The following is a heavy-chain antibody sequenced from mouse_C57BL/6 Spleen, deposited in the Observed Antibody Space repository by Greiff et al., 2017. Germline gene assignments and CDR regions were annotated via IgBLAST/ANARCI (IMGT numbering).Heavy chain of an antibody. CDR1: GYSITSGYY. CDR2: ISYDGST. D-gene: IGHD1-1*01. CDR3: ARERDYGSSYPSYWYFDV. Sequence: EVKLQESGPGLVKPSQSLSLTCSVTGYSITSGYYWNWIRQFPGNKLEWMGYISYDGSTNYNPSLKNRISITRDPSKNQFFLKLNSVTTEDTATYYCARERDYGSSYPSYWYFDVWGTGTTVTVSS. J-gene: IGHJ1*03. V-gene: IGHV3-6*01.